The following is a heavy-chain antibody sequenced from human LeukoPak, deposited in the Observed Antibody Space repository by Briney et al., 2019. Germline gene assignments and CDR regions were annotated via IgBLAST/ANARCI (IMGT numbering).Heavy chain of an antibody. D-gene: IGHD7-27*01. V-gene: IGHV4-59*08. Sequence: SETLSLTCTVSGGSVTNSYWNWIRQPPGKGLEWIGYLSHTGSTKYSPSLKSRVTMSIDTSNNQFSLKLYSVTAADTAMYFCARQVNWDYFDYWGQGALVTVSS. J-gene: IGHJ4*02. CDR2: LSHTGST. CDR1: GGSVTNSY. CDR3: ARQVNWDYFDY.